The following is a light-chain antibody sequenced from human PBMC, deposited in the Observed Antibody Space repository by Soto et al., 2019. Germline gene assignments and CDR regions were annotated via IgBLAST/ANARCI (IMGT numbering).Light chain of an antibody. J-gene: IGKJ5*01. CDR2: DAS. CDR1: QNINNY. CDR3: QQYENLPT. V-gene: IGKV1-33*01. Sequence: DMQMTQTPSSLSSAVGYRFTVTCHASQNINNYLNWYQQKPGRAPKLLIYDASNLEAGVPSRFRGSGSGTDFTFTISRLQPEDIATYYCQQYENLPTFGQGTRLETK.